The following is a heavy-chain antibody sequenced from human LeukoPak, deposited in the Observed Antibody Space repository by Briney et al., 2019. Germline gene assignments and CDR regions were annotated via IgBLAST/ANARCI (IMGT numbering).Heavy chain of an antibody. J-gene: IGHJ4*02. V-gene: IGHV3-33*01. CDR3: ARDRPRITMIVVVTQVPDY. D-gene: IGHD3-22*01. Sequence: GGSLRLSCAASGFTFSSYGMHWVRQAPGKGLEWVAVIWYDGSNKYYADSVKGRFTISRDNSKNTLYLQMNSLRAEDTAVYYCARDRPRITMIVVVTQVPDYWGQGTLVTVSS. CDR1: GFTFSSYG. CDR2: IWYDGSNK.